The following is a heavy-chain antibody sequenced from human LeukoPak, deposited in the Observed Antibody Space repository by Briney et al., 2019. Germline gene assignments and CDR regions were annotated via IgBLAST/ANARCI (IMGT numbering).Heavy chain of an antibody. CDR1: GFTFTSYD. CDR3: VRDGEGVAISVNYWFDP. CDR2: MNPNTGDT. Sequence: ASVKVSCKASGFTFTSYDINWVRQASGQGLEWMGWMNPNTGDTGYAQKFQGRVTVTRDISISTAYMELRGLRSEDTAIYYCVRDGEGVAISVNYWFDPWGQGTLVTVSS. V-gene: IGHV1-8*01. J-gene: IGHJ5*02. D-gene: IGHD3-10*01.